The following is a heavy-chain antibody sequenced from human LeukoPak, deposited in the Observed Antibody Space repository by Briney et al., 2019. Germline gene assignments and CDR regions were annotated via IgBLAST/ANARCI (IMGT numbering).Heavy chain of an antibody. CDR1: GYRFTSYW. CDR2: IYPGDSDT. CDR3: ARAYDSSGYYFYY. D-gene: IGHD3-22*01. Sequence: GESLKISCKGSGYRFTSYWIGWVRQMPGKGLEWMGIIYPGDSDTRYSPSFQGQVTISADKSISTAYLQWSSLKASDTAMYYCARAYDSSGYYFYYWGQGTLVTVSS. V-gene: IGHV5-51*01. J-gene: IGHJ4*02.